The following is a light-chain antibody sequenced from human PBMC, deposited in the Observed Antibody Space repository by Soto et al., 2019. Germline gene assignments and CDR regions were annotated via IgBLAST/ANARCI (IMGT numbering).Light chain of an antibody. Sequence: DIQMTQSPSTLSSSLGDTVTFTCRASQSVSGWLAWYQQKPGEAPKLPIYDASALPRGVPSRFSGSGSGTEFTLTISSLQPDDVATYYCLQYDSYSWTFGQGTKVDIK. CDR2: DAS. V-gene: IGKV1-5*01. CDR1: QSVSGW. CDR3: LQYDSYSWT. J-gene: IGKJ1*01.